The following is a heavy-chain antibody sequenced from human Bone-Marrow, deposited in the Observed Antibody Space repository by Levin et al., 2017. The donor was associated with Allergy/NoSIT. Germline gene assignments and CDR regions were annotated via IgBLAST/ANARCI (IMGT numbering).Heavy chain of an antibody. V-gene: IGHV4-59*01. CDR2: IYYSGST. CDR1: GGSISSYY. Sequence: PSETLSLTCTVSGGSISSYYWSWIRQPPGKGLEWIGYIYYSGSTNYNPSLKSRVTISVDTSKNQFSLKLSSVTAADTAVYYCARGSYSRMVSDWGQGTLVTVSS. J-gene: IGHJ4*02. D-gene: IGHD2-21*01. CDR3: ARGSYSRMVSD.